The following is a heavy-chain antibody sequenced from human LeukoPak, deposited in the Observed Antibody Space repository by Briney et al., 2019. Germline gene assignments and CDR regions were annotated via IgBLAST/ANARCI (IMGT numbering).Heavy chain of an antibody. CDR2: IDHSGNT. J-gene: IGHJ6*02. CDR3: ARKPGYSSGWYSGDYYGMDV. Sequence: PSETLSLTCTVSGGSFSGYYWSWIRQPPGKGLEWIGEIDHSGNTNYNPSLKSRVTISVDTSKNQFSLKLTSVTAADTAVYYCARKPGYSSGWYSGDYYGMDVWGQGTTVTVSS. V-gene: IGHV4-34*01. CDR1: GGSFSGYY. D-gene: IGHD6-19*01.